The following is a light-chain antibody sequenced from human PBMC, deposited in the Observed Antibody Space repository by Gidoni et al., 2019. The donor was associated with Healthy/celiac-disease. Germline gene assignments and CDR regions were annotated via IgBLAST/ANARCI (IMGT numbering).Light chain of an antibody. V-gene: IGLV2-14*01. J-gene: IGLJ2*01. CDR1: SSDVGGYNY. Sequence: QSALTQPASVSGSPGQSLTISCTGTSSDVGGYNYVSWYQQHPGKATKLMLYDVSNRPSGVSNRFSGSKSVNTASLTISGLQAEDEADYYCSSYTSSSTRVFGGGTKLTVL. CDR2: DVS. CDR3: SSYTSSSTRV.